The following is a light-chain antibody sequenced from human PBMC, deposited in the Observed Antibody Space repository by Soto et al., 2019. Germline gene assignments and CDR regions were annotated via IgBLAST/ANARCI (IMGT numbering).Light chain of an antibody. CDR3: QQFDHFSRT. J-gene: IGKJ1*01. V-gene: IGKV1-5*01. CDR1: QNINTR. Sequence: DVQMTQSPATLSASVGDTVTITCRASQNINTRLAWYQQRPGKAPKLLLFSASRLKAGVPSRISGTGSGTDFALTISGLQPDDFATYLCQQFDHFSRTFGRGTKVEI. CDR2: SAS.